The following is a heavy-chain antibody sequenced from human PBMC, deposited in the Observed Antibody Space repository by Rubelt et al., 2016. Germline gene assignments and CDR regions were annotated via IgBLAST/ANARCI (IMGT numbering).Heavy chain of an antibody. Sequence: QVQLQQWGAGLLKPSETLSLTCAVYGGSFSGYYWSWIRQPPGKGLEWIGAINHSGSTHYNPSLKSRVTISVDTPKSHFSPKLRSLTAADTAWYYCALTSLAAAGTWWFDPWGQGTLVTVSS. CDR1: GGSFSGYY. D-gene: IGHD6-13*01. CDR2: INHSGST. J-gene: IGHJ5*02. V-gene: IGHV4-34*01. CDR3: ALTSLAAAGTWWFDP.